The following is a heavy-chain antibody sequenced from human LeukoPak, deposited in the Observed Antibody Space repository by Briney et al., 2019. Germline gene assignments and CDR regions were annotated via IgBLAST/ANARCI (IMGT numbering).Heavy chain of an antibody. CDR3: ARDYDILTGYAFDI. Sequence: YPSETLSLTCTVSGYSISSGYYWGWIRQPPGKGLEWIGYIYYSGSTNYNPSLKSRVTISVDTSKNQFSLKLSSVTAADTAVYYCARDYDILTGYAFDIWGQGAMVTVSS. CDR2: IYYSGST. CDR1: GYSISSGYY. V-gene: IGHV4-61*01. D-gene: IGHD3-9*01. J-gene: IGHJ3*02.